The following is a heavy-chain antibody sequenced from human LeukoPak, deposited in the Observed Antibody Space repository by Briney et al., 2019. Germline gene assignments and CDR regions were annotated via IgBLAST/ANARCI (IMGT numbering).Heavy chain of an antibody. J-gene: IGHJ4*02. CDR3: ARGGRSGSYAGDFDY. Sequence: KASETLSLTCTVSGGSISSYYWSWIRQPPGKGLEWIGYIYYSGSTNYNPSLKSRVTISVDTSKNQFSLKLSSVTAADTAVYYCARGGRSGSYAGDFDYWGQGTLVTVSS. V-gene: IGHV4-59*08. CDR2: IYYSGST. CDR1: GGSISSYY. D-gene: IGHD1-26*01.